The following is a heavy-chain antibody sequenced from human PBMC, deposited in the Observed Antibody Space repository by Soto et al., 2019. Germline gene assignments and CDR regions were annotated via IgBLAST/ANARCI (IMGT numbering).Heavy chain of an antibody. CDR1: GGSISSGDYY. CDR3: ARAKVGIFGVVYGMDV. CDR2: IYYSGST. D-gene: IGHD3-3*01. V-gene: IGHV4-30-4*01. J-gene: IGHJ6*02. Sequence: SETLSLTCTVSGGSISSGDYYWSWIRQPPGKGLEWIGYIYYSGSTYYNPSLKSRVTISVDTSKNQFSLKLSSVTAADTAVYYCARAKVGIFGVVYGMDVWGQGTTVTGSS.